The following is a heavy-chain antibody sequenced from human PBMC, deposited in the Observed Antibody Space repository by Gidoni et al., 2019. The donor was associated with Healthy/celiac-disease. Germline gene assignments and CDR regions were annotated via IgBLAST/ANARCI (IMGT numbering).Heavy chain of an antibody. V-gene: IGHV2-26*01. CDR2: IFSNDEK. Sequence: QVTLKESGPVLVKPTETLTLTCTVSGFSLSNARMGVSWIRQPPGKALEWLAHIFSNDEKAYSTSLKIRLTISKDTSKSQVVLTMTSMDPVDTATYYCARILGVGYSSSSGWFDPWGQGTLVTVSS. J-gene: IGHJ5*02. CDR1: GFSLSNARMG. D-gene: IGHD6-6*01. CDR3: ARILGVGYSSSSGWFDP.